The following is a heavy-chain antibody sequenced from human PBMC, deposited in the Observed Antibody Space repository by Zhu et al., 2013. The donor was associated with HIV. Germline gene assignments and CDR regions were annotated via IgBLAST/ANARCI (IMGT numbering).Heavy chain of an antibody. D-gene: IGHD2-15*01. CDR1: WLHQQWWLL. CDR3: AREKMVPSGGRHYYYGMDV. V-gene: IGHV4-31*02. J-gene: IGHJ6*02. Sequence: QVQLQESGPGLVKPSLDPCPXPCHCLWWLHQQWWLLLELDPPAPRKGLEWIGYIYYSGSTYYNPSLKSRVTISVDTSKNQFSLKLSSVTAADTAVYYCAREKMVPSGGRHYYYGMDVWGQGITVTVSS. CDR2: IYYSGST.